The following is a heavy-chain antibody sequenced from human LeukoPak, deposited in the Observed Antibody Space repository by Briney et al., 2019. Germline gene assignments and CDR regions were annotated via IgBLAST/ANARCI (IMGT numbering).Heavy chain of an antibody. D-gene: IGHD2-15*01. Sequence: PSETLSLTCSVSGGSISSYYWSWIRQPPGKGLEWIGYISYSGNTNYNPSLKSRVTISVDTSKNQFSLKLSSVTAADTAVYYCATRSTGVGATFDCWGQGALVTVSS. CDR3: ATRSTGVGATFDC. J-gene: IGHJ4*02. CDR1: GGSISSYY. V-gene: IGHV4-59*01. CDR2: ISYSGNT.